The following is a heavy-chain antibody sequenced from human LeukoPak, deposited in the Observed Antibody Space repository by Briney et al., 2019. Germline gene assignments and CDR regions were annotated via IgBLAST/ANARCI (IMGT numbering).Heavy chain of an antibody. J-gene: IGHJ4*02. V-gene: IGHV3-23*01. Sequence: GGSLRLSCATSGFTFNSYAMSWVRQAPGKGLEWVSGLSGSGGDTDYADSVKGRFTISRDNSRNTLYLQMNSLRSEDNAVYYCAKDAMATVTYFDYWGQGSLVTVSS. CDR1: GFTFNSYA. CDR2: LSGSGGDT. CDR3: AKDAMATVTYFDY. D-gene: IGHD4-17*01.